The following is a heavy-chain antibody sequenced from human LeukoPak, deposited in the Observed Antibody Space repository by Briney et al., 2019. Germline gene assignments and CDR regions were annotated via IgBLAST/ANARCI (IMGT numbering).Heavy chain of an antibody. V-gene: IGHV3-7*01. Sequence: GGSLRLSCAASGFTFSSYWLSWFRQAPGKGLEWVANINQDGSEGYFVDSVNGRFTISRDNAKNSMNLQMNSLGVEDTAVYYCARYGFLLGGHYYYYMDVWGKGTTVTVSS. CDR3: ARYGFLLGGHYYYYMDV. CDR2: INQDGSEG. D-gene: IGHD2-8*02. J-gene: IGHJ6*03. CDR1: GFTFSSYW.